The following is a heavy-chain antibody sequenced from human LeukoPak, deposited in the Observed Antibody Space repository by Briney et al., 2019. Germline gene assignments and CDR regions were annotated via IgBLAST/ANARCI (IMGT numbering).Heavy chain of an antibody. CDR1: GFTFSSYA. CDR2: ISYDGSNK. CDR3: ARDDSSSSHYYYYGMDV. D-gene: IGHD6-6*01. J-gene: IGHJ6*02. V-gene: IGHV3-30-3*01. Sequence: PGRSLRLSCAASGFTFSSYAMHWVRQAPGKGLEWVAVISYDGSNKYYADSVKGRFTISRDNSKNTLYLQMNSLRAEDTAVYYCARDDSSSSHYYYYGMDVWGQGTTVTVSS.